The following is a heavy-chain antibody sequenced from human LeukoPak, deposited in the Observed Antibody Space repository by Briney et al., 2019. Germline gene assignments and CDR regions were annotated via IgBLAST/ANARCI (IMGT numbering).Heavy chain of an antibody. J-gene: IGHJ4*02. CDR2: IFYSGST. CDR1: GGSLTTYY. CDR3: ARVRRITMVRGAIPPTNQYYFDY. V-gene: IGHV4-59*01. Sequence: SETLSLTCTVSGGSLTTYYWSWIRQPPGKGLEWIAYIFYSGSTNYNPSLKSRVTISLDPSKNQFSLKLSSVTAADTAVYYCARVRRITMVRGAIPPTNQYYFDYWGQGTLVTVSS. D-gene: IGHD3-10*01.